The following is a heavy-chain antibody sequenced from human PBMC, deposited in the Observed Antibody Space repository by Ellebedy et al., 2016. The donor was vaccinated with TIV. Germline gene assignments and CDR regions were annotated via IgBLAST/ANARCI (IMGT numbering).Heavy chain of an antibody. CDR2: INSDGSRT. J-gene: IGHJ3*02. D-gene: IGHD6-19*01. CDR3: ARVKLYSSGWDDAFDI. V-gene: IGHV3-74*01. Sequence: PGGSLRLSCAASGFTFSSYWMHWVRQAPGKGLVWVSRINSDGSRTSYADSVKGRFTISRDNAKNTLYLQMNSLRAEDTAVYYCARVKLYSSGWDDAFDIWGQGTMVTVSS. CDR1: GFTFSSYW.